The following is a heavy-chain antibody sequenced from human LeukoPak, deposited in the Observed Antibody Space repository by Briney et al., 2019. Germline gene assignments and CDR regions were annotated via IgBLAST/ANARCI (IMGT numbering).Heavy chain of an antibody. V-gene: IGHV3-53*04. CDR3: ARDLRGYDSPLGY. J-gene: IGHJ4*02. D-gene: IGHD5-12*01. CDR2: IYSGGST. CDR1: GFTVSSNY. Sequence: PGGSLRLSCAASGFTVSSNYMSWVRQAPGKGLEWVSVIYSGGSTYYADSVKGRFTISRHDSKNTLCLQMNSLRAEDTAVYYCARDLRGYDSPLGYWGQGTLVTVSS.